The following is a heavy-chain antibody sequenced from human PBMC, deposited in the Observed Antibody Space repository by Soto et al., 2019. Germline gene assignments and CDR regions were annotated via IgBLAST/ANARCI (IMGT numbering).Heavy chain of an antibody. CDR3: AKDSSFLRHYFDY. CDR2: TYYRSKWYN. CDR1: GDSVSSNSAA. V-gene: IGHV6-1*01. D-gene: IGHD6-6*01. Sequence: SQTLSLTCALSGDSVSSNSAAWNWIRQSPSRGLEWLGRTYYRSKWYNDYAVSVKSRITINPDTSKNQFSLQLNSVTPEDTSVYYCAKDSSFLRHYFDYWGQGALVTVSS. J-gene: IGHJ4*02.